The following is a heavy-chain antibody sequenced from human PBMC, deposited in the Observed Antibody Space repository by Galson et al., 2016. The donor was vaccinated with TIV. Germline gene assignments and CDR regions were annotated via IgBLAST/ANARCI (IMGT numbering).Heavy chain of an antibody. V-gene: IGHV1-2*04. CDR1: GYTFTEYY. CDR2: INPNSGGT. J-gene: IGHJ3*02. D-gene: IGHD1/OR15-1a*01. Sequence: SVKVSCKASGYTFTEYYIHWVRQAPGQGLEWMGWINPNSGGTMYAQKFQSWVTMTRDTSITTAYMELSRLKSDDTAVYYCAKIGQEHDAFDIWGKGTMVTVFS. CDR3: AKIGQEHDAFDI.